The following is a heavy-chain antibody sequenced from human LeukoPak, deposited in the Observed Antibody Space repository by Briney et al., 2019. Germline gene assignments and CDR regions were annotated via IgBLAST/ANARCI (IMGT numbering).Heavy chain of an antibody. CDR2: FSASGGST. D-gene: IGHD6-19*01. Sequence: GGSLRLSCAASGFTFSSYAVSWVRQPPGKGLEWVSVFSASGGSTYYAYSVKGRFTISRDNYKNPLYLQMNSLRAEDTAVYYCAKVGYTSGWSHFDYWGQGTLVTVSS. CDR1: GFTFSSYA. V-gene: IGHV3-23*01. J-gene: IGHJ4*02. CDR3: AKVGYTSGWSHFDY.